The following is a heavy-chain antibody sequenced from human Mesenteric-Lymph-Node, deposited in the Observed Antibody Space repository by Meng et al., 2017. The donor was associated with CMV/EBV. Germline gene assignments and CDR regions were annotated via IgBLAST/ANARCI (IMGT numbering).Heavy chain of an antibody. D-gene: IGHD5-12*01. J-gene: IGHJ5*02. CDR2: ANFDGSTT. CDR1: GFSFSNYW. Sequence: GESLKISCAASGFSFSNYWMHWVRQAPGKGLVWVARANFDGSTTTYAHSVKGRFTISRDTSANTLYLQMNNLRAEDTAVYYCARGDSGPNWFDPWGQGTLVTVSS. V-gene: IGHV3-74*03. CDR3: ARGDSGPNWFDP.